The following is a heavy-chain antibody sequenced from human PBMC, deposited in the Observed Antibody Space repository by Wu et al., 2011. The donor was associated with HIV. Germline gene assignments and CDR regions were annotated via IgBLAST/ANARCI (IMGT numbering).Heavy chain of an antibody. Sequence: QVQLMQSGAEVKKPGSSVKVSCKASGGTFSYYAINWVRQAPGQGLEWMGRIIPVFGKTNYAQRFQDRVTLTTDTSTTTAHMELRSLRPDDTAVYYCARGFSSTTWDFWGQGTLVTVSS. CDR3: ARGFSSTTWDF. CDR1: GGTFSYYA. J-gene: IGHJ4*02. CDR2: IIPVFGKT. V-gene: IGHV1-69*04. D-gene: IGHD2-2*01.